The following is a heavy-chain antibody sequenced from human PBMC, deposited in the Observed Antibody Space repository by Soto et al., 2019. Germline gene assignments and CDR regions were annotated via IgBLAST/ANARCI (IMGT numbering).Heavy chain of an antibody. CDR3: AKRRGDGYFDL. D-gene: IGHD7-27*01. V-gene: IGHV3-23*01. J-gene: IGHJ2*01. CDR1: GLSFSSYV. CDR2: ISGSGSDT. Sequence: EVHLLESGGGSVQPGGSLRLSCAASGLSFSSYVMSWVRQAPGKGLEWVSAISGSGSDTYYAVSMKGRFTISRDNSKNTLYLQINSLRAEGTAAYYCAKRRGDGYFDLWGRGTLVTVSS.